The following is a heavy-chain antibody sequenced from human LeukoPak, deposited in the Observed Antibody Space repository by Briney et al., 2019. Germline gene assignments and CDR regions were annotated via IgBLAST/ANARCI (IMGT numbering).Heavy chain of an antibody. J-gene: IGHJ4*02. V-gene: IGHV3-20*01. CDR2: INWNGGRT. D-gene: IGHD6-13*01. CDR1: GFTFSSYA. CDR3: ARIWGIATPGPFDS. Sequence: GGSLRLSCAASGFTFSSYAMSWVRQAPGKGLEWVCDINWNGGRTNYADPVRGRFTISRDNAKNSLFLQMNSLRAEDTALYHCARIWGIATPGPFDSWGQGTLVTVSS.